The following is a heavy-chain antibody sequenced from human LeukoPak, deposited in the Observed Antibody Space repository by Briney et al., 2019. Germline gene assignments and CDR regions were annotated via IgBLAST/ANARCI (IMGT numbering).Heavy chain of an antibody. Sequence: GGSLRLSCAASGFTFSSYAMHWVRQAPGKGLEWVAVISYDGSNKYYADSVKGRFTISRDNSKNTLYLQMNSLRAEDTAVYYCARDHDSNYDTPRVGLFDYWGQGTLVTVSS. CDR2: ISYDGSNK. D-gene: IGHD4-11*01. J-gene: IGHJ4*02. V-gene: IGHV3-30-3*01. CDR1: GFTFSSYA. CDR3: ARDHDSNYDTPRVGLFDY.